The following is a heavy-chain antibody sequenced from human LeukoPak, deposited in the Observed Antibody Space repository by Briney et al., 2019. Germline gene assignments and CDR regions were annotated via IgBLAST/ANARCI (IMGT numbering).Heavy chain of an antibody. V-gene: IGHV4-59*01. D-gene: IGHD3-22*01. CDR2: IYYSGST. Sequence: PSETLSLTCTVSGGSISSYYWSWIRQPPGKGLEWIGYIYYSGSTNYNPTLKSRVTISVDTSKNQFSLKLSSVTAADTAVYYCSRDSTSYGYYAFYFWGQGTMVTVSS. J-gene: IGHJ3*01. CDR3: SRDSTSYGYYAFYF. CDR1: GGSISSYY.